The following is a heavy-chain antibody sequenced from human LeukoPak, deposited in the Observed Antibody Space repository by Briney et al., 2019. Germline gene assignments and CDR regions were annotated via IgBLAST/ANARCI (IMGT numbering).Heavy chain of an antibody. Sequence: SETLSLTCTVSGGSISSYYWSWIRQPPGKGLEWIGYIYTSGSTNYNPSLKSRVTISVDTSKNQFSLKLSSVTAADTAVYYCAGHDYSYGFHFIGYWGQGTLVTVSS. CDR1: GGSISSYY. CDR3: AGHDYSYGFHFIGY. J-gene: IGHJ4*02. V-gene: IGHV4-4*09. CDR2: IYTSGST. D-gene: IGHD5-18*01.